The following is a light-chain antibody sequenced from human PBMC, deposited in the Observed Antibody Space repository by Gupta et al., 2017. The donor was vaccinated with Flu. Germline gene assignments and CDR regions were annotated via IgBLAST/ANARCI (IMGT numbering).Light chain of an antibody. CDR1: SSDVGNFNL. CDR3: CSYAGSNTVV. CDR2: EVN. Sequence: SSDVGNFNLVSWYQQHRGKAPKVIMYEVNKRPSGVSDRFSGSKSGNTASLTISGLQAEDEADYYCCSYAGSNTVVFGGGAKLTVL. V-gene: IGLV2-23*02. J-gene: IGLJ2*01.